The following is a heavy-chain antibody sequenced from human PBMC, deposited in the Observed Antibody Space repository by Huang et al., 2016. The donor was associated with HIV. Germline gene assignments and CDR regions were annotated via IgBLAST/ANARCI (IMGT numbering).Heavy chain of an antibody. CDR3: ARGGLRWPAPFDF. Sequence: QVQLVQSGAEAKKPGASVRVSCKTAGYTFSDYYVHWGRPDPGQGAHGMGWIKPNTACTNDAQRFQGRLTVTRDRSITTAYMDLTGLTSDDTAVYYCARGGLRWPAPFDFWGQGTLVTVSS. D-gene: IGHD4-17*01. J-gene: IGHJ4*02. V-gene: IGHV1-2*02. CDR2: IKPNTACT. CDR1: GYTFSDYY.